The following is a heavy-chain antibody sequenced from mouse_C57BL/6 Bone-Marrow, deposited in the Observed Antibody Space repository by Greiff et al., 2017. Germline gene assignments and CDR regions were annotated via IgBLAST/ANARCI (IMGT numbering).Heavy chain of an antibody. J-gene: IGHJ1*03. Sequence: EVKVVESGGGLVQPGGSLKLSCAASGFTFSDYGMAWVRQAPRKGPEWVAFISNLAYSIYYADTVTGRFTISRENAKNTLYLEMSSLRSEDTAMYYCARQAYYYGSSDGWYFDVWGTGTTVTVSS. D-gene: IGHD1-1*01. CDR2: ISNLAYSI. CDR3: ARQAYYYGSSDGWYFDV. V-gene: IGHV5-15*01. CDR1: GFTFSDYG.